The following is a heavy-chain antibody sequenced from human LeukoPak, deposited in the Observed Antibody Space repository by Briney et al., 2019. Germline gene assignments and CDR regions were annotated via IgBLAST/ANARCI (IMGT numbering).Heavy chain of an antibody. Sequence: SVKVSCKASGGTFSSYAISWVRQAPGQGLEWMGGIIPIFGTANYAQKFQGRVTITADESTSTAYMELSSLRSEDTAVYYCARGSTVIRPELGRLWTPTTTFDYWGQGTLVTVSS. D-gene: IGHD3-10*01. CDR3: ARGSTVIRPELGRLWTPTTTFDY. CDR2: IIPIFGTA. V-gene: IGHV1-69*13. J-gene: IGHJ4*02. CDR1: GGTFSSYA.